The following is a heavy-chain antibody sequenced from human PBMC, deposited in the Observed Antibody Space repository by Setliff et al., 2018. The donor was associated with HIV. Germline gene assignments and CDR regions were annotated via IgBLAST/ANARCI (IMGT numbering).Heavy chain of an antibody. V-gene: IGHV3-72*01. CDR2: SRNKANSYTT. D-gene: IGHD3-10*01. Sequence: GGSLRLSCAASGFTFDSHSMNWVRQVPGRGLEWVGRSRNKANSYTTEYAASVKGRFTISRDDSKNSLYLQMNSLKTEDTAVYYCTRGRLLWSGSYYYYYMDVWGKGTTVTVSS. J-gene: IGHJ6*03. CDR3: TRGRLLWSGSYYYYYMDV. CDR1: GFTFDSHS.